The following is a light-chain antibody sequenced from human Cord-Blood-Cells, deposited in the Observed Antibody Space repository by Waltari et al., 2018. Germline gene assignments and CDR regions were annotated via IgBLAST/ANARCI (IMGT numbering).Light chain of an antibody. CDR1: RSDVGGYNY. V-gene: IGLV2-14*01. Sequence: QSALTQPASVSGSPGQSITISCNGTRSDVGGYNYVPWYQQHPGKAPKLMIYDVSNRPSGVSNRFSGSKSGNTASLTISGLQAEDEADYYCSSYTSSSTLEFGGGTKLTVL. CDR2: DVS. J-gene: IGLJ3*02. CDR3: SSYTSSSTLE.